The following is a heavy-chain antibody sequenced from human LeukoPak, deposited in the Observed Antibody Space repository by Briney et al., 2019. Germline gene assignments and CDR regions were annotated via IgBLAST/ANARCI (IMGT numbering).Heavy chain of an antibody. Sequence: SETLSLTCTVSGGSISSYYWSWVRQPPGKGLEWIGYIYYSGSTNYNPSLKSRVTISVDTSKNQFSLKLSSVTAADTAVYYCARGILRYFDWDTTDYYGMDVWGQGTTVTVSS. D-gene: IGHD3-9*01. CDR1: GGSISSYY. J-gene: IGHJ6*02. V-gene: IGHV4-59*01. CDR2: IYYSGST. CDR3: ARGILRYFDWDTTDYYGMDV.